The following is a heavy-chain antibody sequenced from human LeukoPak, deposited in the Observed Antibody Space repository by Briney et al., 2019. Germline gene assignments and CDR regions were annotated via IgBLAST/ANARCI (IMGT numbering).Heavy chain of an antibody. J-gene: IGHJ4*02. Sequence: GSSVKVSCKASGGTFSSYAISWVRQAPGQGLEWMGGIIPIFGTANYAQKFQGRVTITADESTSTAYMELSSLRSEDTAVYYCASRPGYYYDSSGYPLDYWGQGTLVTVSS. D-gene: IGHD3-22*01. CDR2: IIPIFGTA. CDR1: GGTFSSYA. CDR3: ASRPGYYYDSSGYPLDY. V-gene: IGHV1-69*01.